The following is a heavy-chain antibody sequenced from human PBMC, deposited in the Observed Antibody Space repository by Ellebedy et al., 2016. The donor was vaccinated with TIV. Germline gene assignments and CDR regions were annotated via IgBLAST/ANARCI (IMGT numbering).Heavy chain of an antibody. D-gene: IGHD2-15*01. J-gene: IGHJ4*02. CDR1: GFTSSSYS. CDR3: ARARGCSGGRCYSADY. CDR2: INSGSSSI. V-gene: IGHV3-48*01. Sequence: PGGSLRLSCAASGFTSSSYSMNWVRQAPGKGLEWISYINSGSSSIYYADSVKGRFTISRDNSKNTLYLQMNSLRAEDKAVYYCARARGCSGGRCYSADYWGQGTLVTVSS.